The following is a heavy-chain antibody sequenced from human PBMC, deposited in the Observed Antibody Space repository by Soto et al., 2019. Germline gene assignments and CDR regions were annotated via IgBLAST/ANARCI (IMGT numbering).Heavy chain of an antibody. D-gene: IGHD4-17*01. Sequence: GGSLRLSCAASGFTFSSYGMHWVRQAPGKGLEWVALISYDGSNKYYADSVKGRFTISRDNSKNTLYLQMNSLRAEDTAVYYCAKARRTLPTTVASFDYWGQGTLVTVSS. CDR2: ISYDGSNK. CDR3: AKARRTLPTTVASFDY. CDR1: GFTFSSYG. V-gene: IGHV3-30*18. J-gene: IGHJ4*02.